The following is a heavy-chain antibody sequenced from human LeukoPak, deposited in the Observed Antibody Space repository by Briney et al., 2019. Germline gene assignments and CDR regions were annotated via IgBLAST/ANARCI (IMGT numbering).Heavy chain of an antibody. J-gene: IGHJ3*02. Sequence: GRSLRLSCAASGFTFSSYGMHWVRQAPGKGLEWVAVIWYDGSNKYYADSVKGRFTISRDSSKDTLYLQMNSLRVEDTAMYYCAKDPKPDYTDIWGQGTMVTVSS. CDR2: IWYDGSNK. CDR1: GFTFSSYG. V-gene: IGHV3-33*06. D-gene: IGHD4-11*01. CDR3: AKDPKPDYTDI.